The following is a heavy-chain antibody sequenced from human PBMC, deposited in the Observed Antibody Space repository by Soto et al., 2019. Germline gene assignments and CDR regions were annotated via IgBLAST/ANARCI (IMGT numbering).Heavy chain of an antibody. Sequence: PSETLSLTCAVYGGAFSDYFWTWIRQPPGKGLEGIGEINHSGSTNFNPSLKSRVALSADTSRKQCSLRGTTVTAADTAVDYSAGRGVASSSFTYYYYAEXVWGQGTTVTVSS. CDR2: INHSGST. V-gene: IGHV4-34*01. J-gene: IGHJ6*02. CDR1: GGAFSDYF. D-gene: IGHD6-6*01. CDR3: AGRGVASSSFTYYYYAEXV.